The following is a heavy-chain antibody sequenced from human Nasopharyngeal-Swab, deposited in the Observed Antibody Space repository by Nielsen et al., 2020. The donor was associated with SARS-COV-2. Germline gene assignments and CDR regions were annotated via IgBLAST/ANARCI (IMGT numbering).Heavy chain of an antibody. D-gene: IGHD4-17*01. CDR1: GFTFNSYS. Sequence: GGSLRLSCAASGFTFNSYSMNWVRQAPGKGLEWVSSISSSSSYIYYADSVKGRFTISRDNAKNSLYLQMNSLRAEDTAVYYCARRASYGDYVDYWGQGTLVTVSS. V-gene: IGHV3-21*01. J-gene: IGHJ4*02. CDR3: ARRASYGDYVDY. CDR2: ISSSSSYI.